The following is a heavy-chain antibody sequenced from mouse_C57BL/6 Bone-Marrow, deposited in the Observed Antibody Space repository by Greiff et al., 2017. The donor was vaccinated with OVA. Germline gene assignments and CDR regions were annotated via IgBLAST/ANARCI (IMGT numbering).Heavy chain of an antibody. CDR3: ARQLDWFAY. D-gene: IGHD1-3*01. J-gene: IGHJ3*01. Sequence: VQLQQSGAELAKPGASVKLSCKASGYTFTSYWMHWVKQRPGQGLEWIGYINPSSGYTKYNQKFKDKATLTADKSSGTAYMQLSSLTYEDSAVYYCARQLDWFAYWGQGTLVTVSA. CDR1: GYTFTSYW. CDR2: INPSSGYT. V-gene: IGHV1-7*01.